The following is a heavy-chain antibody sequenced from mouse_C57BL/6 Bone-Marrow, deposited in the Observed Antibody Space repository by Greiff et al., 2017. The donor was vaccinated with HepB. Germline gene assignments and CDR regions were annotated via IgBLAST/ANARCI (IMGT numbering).Heavy chain of an antibody. J-gene: IGHJ1*03. Sequence: VQLQQSGAELVKPGASVKLSCKASGYTFTSYWMHWVKQRPGQGLEWIGMIHPNSGSTNYNEKFKSKATLTVDKSSSTAYMQLSSLTSEDSAVYYCARPYGSRRYFDVWGTGTTVTVSS. CDR2: IHPNSGST. CDR1: GYTFTSYW. CDR3: ARPYGSRRYFDV. V-gene: IGHV1-64*01. D-gene: IGHD1-1*01.